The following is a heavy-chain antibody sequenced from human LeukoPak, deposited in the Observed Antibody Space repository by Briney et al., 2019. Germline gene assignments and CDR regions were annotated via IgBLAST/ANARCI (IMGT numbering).Heavy chain of an antibody. Sequence: ASVKVSCKASGYTFTTYDMNWLRQASGQGPEWMAWMNPNNGRTGYALKFRGRVTISRDTSISTAYMELSRLRSDDTAVYYCARDFVYYYDSSGYLIDYWGQGTLVTVSS. D-gene: IGHD3-22*01. V-gene: IGHV1-8*03. CDR3: ARDFVYYYDSSGYLIDY. CDR1: GYTFTTYD. CDR2: MNPNNGRT. J-gene: IGHJ4*02.